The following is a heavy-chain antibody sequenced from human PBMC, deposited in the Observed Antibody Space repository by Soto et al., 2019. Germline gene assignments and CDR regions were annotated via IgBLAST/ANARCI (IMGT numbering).Heavy chain of an antibody. Sequence: QVQLQESGPGLVKPSETLSLTCTVSGGSISSYYWSWIRQPAGKGLEWIARIYTSGSTNYNPSLKSRVTMSVDTSKNQSSLKLSSVTAADTAVYYCARGPQSGSYKGTFDYWGQGTLVTVSS. CDR1: GGSISSYY. CDR2: IYTSGST. CDR3: ARGPQSGSYKGTFDY. D-gene: IGHD1-26*01. V-gene: IGHV4-4*07. J-gene: IGHJ4*02.